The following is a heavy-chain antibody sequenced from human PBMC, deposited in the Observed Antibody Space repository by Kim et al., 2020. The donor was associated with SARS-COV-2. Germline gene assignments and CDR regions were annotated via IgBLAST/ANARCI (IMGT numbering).Heavy chain of an antibody. D-gene: IGHD3-3*01. CDR1: GYTFTSYG. Sequence: ASVKVSCKASGYTFTSYGISWVRQAPGQGLEWMGWISAYNGNTNYAQKLQGRVTMTTDTSTSTAYMELRSLRSDDTAVYYCARDPTSATIFGVVPDYYYYYGMDVWGQGTTVTVSS. CDR3: ARDPTSATIFGVVPDYYYYYGMDV. J-gene: IGHJ6*02. V-gene: IGHV1-18*01. CDR2: ISAYNGNT.